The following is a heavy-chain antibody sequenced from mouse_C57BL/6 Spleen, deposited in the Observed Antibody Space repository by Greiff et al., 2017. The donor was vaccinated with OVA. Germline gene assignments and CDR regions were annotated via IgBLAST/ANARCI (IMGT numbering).Heavy chain of an antibody. CDR2: IWRGGST. V-gene: IGHV2-2*01. D-gene: IGHD3-2*02. J-gene: IGHJ3*01. CDR3: ARKGDSSGGFAY. Sequence: QVQLQQSGPGLVQPSQSLSITCTVSGFSLTSYGVHWVRQSPGKGLEWLGVIWRGGSTDYTAAFISRLSISKDNSKSQVFFKMNSLQADDTAIYYCARKGDSSGGFAYWGQGTLVTVSA. CDR1: GFSLTSYG.